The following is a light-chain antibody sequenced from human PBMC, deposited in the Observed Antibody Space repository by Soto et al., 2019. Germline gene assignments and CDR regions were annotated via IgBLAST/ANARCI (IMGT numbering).Light chain of an antibody. Sequence: DGVMTQTPLSLSVAPGQPASISCKSSQSLLHITGETFLFWYLQKPGQSPQLLIYEVSTRVSGVPDRFSGSGSGTDFTLTISRLEPEDFAVYYCQQYGTSPYTLGQRTKVDTK. CDR1: QSLLHITGETF. V-gene: IGKV2-29*01. J-gene: IGKJ2*01. CDR3: QQYGTSPYT. CDR2: EVS.